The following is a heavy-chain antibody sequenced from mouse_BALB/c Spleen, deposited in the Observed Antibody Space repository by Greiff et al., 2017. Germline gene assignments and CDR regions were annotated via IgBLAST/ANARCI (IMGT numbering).Heavy chain of an antibody. CDR1: GFNIKAYY. J-gene: IGHJ1*01. Sequence: EVQLQQSGAELVRPGALVKLSCKASGFNIKAYYMHWVKQRPEQGLEWIGWIDPENGNTIYDPKFQGKASITADTSSNTAYLQLSSLTSEDTAVYYCARDYYGSSYQYFDVWGAGTTVTVSS. V-gene: IGHV14-1*02. D-gene: IGHD1-1*01. CDR2: IDPENGNT. CDR3: ARDYYGSSYQYFDV.